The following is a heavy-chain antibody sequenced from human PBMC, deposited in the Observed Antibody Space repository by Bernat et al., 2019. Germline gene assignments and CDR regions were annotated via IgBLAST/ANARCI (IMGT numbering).Heavy chain of an antibody. CDR3: ATSGEGIAAAATLHFDY. Sequence: QVQLVESGGGVVQPGRSLRLSCAASGFTFSSYAMHWVRQAPGKGLEWVAVISYDGSNKYYADSVKGRFTISRDNSKNTLDLQMNSLRAEDTAVYYCATSGEGIAAAATLHFDYWGQGTLVTVSS. CDR2: ISYDGSNK. D-gene: IGHD6-13*01. CDR1: GFTFSSYA. J-gene: IGHJ4*02. V-gene: IGHV3-30*01.